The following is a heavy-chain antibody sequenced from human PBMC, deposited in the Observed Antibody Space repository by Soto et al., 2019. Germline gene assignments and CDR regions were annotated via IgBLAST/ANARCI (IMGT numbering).Heavy chain of an antibody. CDR1: GYTFTGYY. V-gene: IGHV1-2*02. CDR3: ARGAHYRASYYMDV. J-gene: IGHJ6*03. Sequence: ASVKVSCKASGYTFTGYYMHWVRQAPGQGLEWMGWINPNSGVANYAQKFQGRVTMTADKSMSTAYMELSSLRSEDTAVYYCARGAHYRASYYMDVWGKGTTVTVSS. CDR2: INPNSGVA. D-gene: IGHD3-16*02.